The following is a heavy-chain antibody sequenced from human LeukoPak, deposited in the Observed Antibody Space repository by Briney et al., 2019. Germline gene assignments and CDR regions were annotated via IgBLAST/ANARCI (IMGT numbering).Heavy chain of an antibody. CDR2: ISYDGSNK. CDR3: ARGGYYYDSSGYFDY. J-gene: IGHJ4*02. D-gene: IGHD3-22*01. CDR1: GFTFSSYA. Sequence: GGSLRLSCAASGFTFSSYAMHWVRQAPGKGLEWVAVISYDGSNKYYADSVKGRFTISRDNSKNTLYLQMNSLRAEDTAVYYCARGGYYYDSSGYFDYWGQGTLVTVSS. V-gene: IGHV3-30*04.